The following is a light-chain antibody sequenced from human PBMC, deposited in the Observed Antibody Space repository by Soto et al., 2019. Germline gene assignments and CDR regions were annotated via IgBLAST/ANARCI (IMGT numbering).Light chain of an antibody. CDR2: GAS. CDR1: QSVSSR. J-gene: IGKJ5*01. CDR3: QHYAGGSRIT. Sequence: EIVMTQSPGTLSLSPGERATHSCRASQSVSSRLAWYQQKPGQAPRLLISGASSRATGIPDRFSGSGFGTDFTLTISRLEPEDFALYYCQHYAGGSRITFGQGTRLEIK. V-gene: IGKV3-20*01.